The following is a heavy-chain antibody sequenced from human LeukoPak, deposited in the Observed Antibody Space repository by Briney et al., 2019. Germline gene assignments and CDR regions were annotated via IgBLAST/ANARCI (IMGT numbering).Heavy chain of an antibody. J-gene: IGHJ4*02. D-gene: IGHD2-15*01. CDR3: AKDQQDTGFDS. V-gene: IGHV3-43*02. Sequence: GGSLRLSCAASGFTFHDYAMHWVRQAPGKGLEGVSFITGDGSGTYYADSVKGRFTIFRDNSKNSLYLQMKSLRTEDTALYYCAKDQQDTGFDSWGQGTLVTVSS. CDR1: GFTFHDYA. CDR2: ITGDGSGT.